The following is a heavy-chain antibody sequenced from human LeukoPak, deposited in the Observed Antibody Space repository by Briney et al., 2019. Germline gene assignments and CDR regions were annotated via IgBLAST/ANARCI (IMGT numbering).Heavy chain of an antibody. CDR3: ARDPDYGDPGPFWDY. D-gene: IGHD4-17*01. CDR1: GFTFSTYW. CDR2: INRDGSGR. V-gene: IGHV3-7*01. Sequence: GSLRLSCVASGFTFSTYWMSWVRQAPGKGLEWVANINRDGSGRYHVDSVKGRITISRDNAKNSLYLQMNSLRAEDTAVYYCARDPDYGDPGPFWDYWGQGTLVTVSS. J-gene: IGHJ4*02.